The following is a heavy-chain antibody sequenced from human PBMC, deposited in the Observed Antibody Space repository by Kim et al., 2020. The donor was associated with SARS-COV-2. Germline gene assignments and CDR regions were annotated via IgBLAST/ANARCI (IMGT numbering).Heavy chain of an antibody. V-gene: IGHV3-74*01. CDR1: GFNIRNSNW. D-gene: IGHD2-21*01. J-gene: IGHJ2*01. Sequence: GGSLRLSCAASGFNIRNSNWMHWVRQAPGKGLLWVSRISADGNTIIYADSVKGRFTISRDNANNTLYLQMNSLRAEDTAIYYCARGFDNSGGDKSAGLWGRGTLVTVSS. CDR3: ARGFDNSGGDKSAGL. CDR2: ISADGNTI.